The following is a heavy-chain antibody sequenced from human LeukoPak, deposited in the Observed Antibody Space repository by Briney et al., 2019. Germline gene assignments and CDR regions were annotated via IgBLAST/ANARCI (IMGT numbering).Heavy chain of an antibody. Sequence: PSETLSLTCAAYGGSFSGYYWGWSRQPPGKGLEWIGSIYYSGSTYYNPSLKSRVTISVDTSKNQFSLKLSSVTAADTAVYYCARHLGSSEENFDYWGQGTLVTVSS. V-gene: IGHV4-39*01. J-gene: IGHJ4*02. CDR3: ARHLGSSEENFDY. CDR1: GGSFSGYY. CDR2: IYYSGST. D-gene: IGHD6-13*01.